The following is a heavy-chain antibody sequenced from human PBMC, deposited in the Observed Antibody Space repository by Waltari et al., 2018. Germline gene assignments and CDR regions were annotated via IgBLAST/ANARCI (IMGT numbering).Heavy chain of an antibody. J-gene: IGHJ4*02. CDR2: INPSGST. D-gene: IGHD6-13*01. CDR1: GGSFSGYY. V-gene: IGHV4-34*01. Sequence: QVQLQQWGAGLLKPSETLSLTCAVYGGSFSGYYWSWIRQPPGKGREWIGKINPSGSTNHKPALKSRGTISVDTSKNQFSLKLGSVTAADTAVYYCARGAGIAAAGNGAANDYWGQGTLVTVSS. CDR3: ARGAGIAAAGNGAANDY.